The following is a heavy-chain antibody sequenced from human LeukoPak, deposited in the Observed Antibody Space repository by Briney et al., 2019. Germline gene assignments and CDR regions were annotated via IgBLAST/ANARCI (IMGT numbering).Heavy chain of an antibody. V-gene: IGHV3-9*01. CDR3: AKDLRPYCCGGSWFSPFDY. Sequence: GGSLRLSRAASGFTFDDFAMHWVRQAPGKGLAWVSTISWNRGSIGYADSVKGRFTISRDNAKNSLYLQMNSLRPEDTALYYCAKDLRPYCCGGSWFSPFDYWGQGTLVTVPS. J-gene: IGHJ4*02. D-gene: IGHD2-15*01. CDR1: GFTFDDFA. CDR2: ISWNRGSI.